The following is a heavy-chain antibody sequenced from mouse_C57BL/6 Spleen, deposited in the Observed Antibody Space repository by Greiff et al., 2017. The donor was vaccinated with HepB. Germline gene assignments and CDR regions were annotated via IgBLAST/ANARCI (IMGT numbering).Heavy chain of an antibody. V-gene: IGHV1-80*01. D-gene: IGHD3-2*02. Sequence: VQLQQSGAELVKPGASVKISCKASGYAFSSYWMNWVKQRPGKGLEWIGQIYPGDGDTNYNGKFKGKATLTADKYSSTAYMQLSSLTSEDSAVYFCARYSSGYDAMDYWGQGTSVTVSS. CDR3: ARYSSGYDAMDY. CDR1: GYAFSSYW. J-gene: IGHJ4*01. CDR2: IYPGDGDT.